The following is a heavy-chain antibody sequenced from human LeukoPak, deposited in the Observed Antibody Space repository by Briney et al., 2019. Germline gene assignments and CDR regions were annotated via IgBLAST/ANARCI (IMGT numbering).Heavy chain of an antibody. CDR3: ARGTLVNYYFDL. CDR2: IHYSGAT. J-gene: IGHJ2*01. CDR1: GGSVTGYY. Sequence: PSETLSLTCSVSGGSVTGYYWTWIRQPPGKGLEWIGEIHYSGATSYKPSLRGRATISIDTSEDQFSLRLTSVTAADTAVYYCARGTLVNYYFDLWGRGTLVTVPS. V-gene: IGHV4-34*01. D-gene: IGHD3-10*01.